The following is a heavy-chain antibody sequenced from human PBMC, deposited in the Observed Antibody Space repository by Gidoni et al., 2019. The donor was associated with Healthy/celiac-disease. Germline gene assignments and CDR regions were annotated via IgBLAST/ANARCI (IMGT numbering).Heavy chain of an antibody. V-gene: IGHV4-31*03. CDR3: ARVLVVTATQDAFDI. J-gene: IGHJ3*02. Sequence: QVQLQESGPGLVKPSQTLSLTCTVSGGSISSGGYYWSWIRQHPGKSLEWIGYIYYSGSTYYNPSLKSRVTISVDTSKNQFSLKLSSVTAVDTAVYYCARVLVVTATQDAFDIWGQGTMVTVSS. CDR2: IYYSGST. D-gene: IGHD2-21*02. CDR1: GGSISSGGYY.